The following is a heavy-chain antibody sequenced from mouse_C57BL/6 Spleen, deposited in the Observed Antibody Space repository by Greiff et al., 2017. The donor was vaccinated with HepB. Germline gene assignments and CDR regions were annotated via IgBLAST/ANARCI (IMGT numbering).Heavy chain of an antibody. CDR2: ISSGGSYT. V-gene: IGHV5-6*01. D-gene: IGHD1-3*01. CDR3: ARHISNYGYFDV. J-gene: IGHJ1*03. CDR1: GFTFSSYG. Sequence: EVKLMESGGDLVKPGGSLKLSCAASGFTFSSYGMSWVRQTPDKRLEWVATISSGGSYTYYPDSVKGRFTISRDNAKNTLYLQMSSLKSEDTAMYYCARHISNYGYFDVWGTGTTVTVSS.